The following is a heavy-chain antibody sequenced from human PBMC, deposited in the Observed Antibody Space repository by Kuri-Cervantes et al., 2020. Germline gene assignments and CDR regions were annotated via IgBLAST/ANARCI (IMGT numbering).Heavy chain of an antibody. CDR1: GGSISSYY. V-gene: IGHV4-59*01. CDR2: IYYSGRT. Sequence: SETLSLTCTVSGGSISSYYWSWIRQPPGKGLEWIGYIYYSGRTNYNPSLKSRVTISVDTSKNQFSLKLSSVTAADTAVYYCARGDYSKMGGVDYWGQGTLVTVSS. CDR3: ARGDYSKMGGVDY. J-gene: IGHJ4*02. D-gene: IGHD4-11*01.